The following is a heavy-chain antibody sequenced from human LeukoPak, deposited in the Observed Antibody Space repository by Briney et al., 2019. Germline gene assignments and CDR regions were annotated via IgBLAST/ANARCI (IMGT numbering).Heavy chain of an antibody. Sequence: GGSLRLSCAASGLSFSSYSMNWVRQAPGKGLEWVSYISSSSTTIYYTDSVRGRFTISRDNAKNSLYLQMNSLRDEDTAVYYCASRGDLLPGYYYFDCWGQGTLVTVSS. J-gene: IGHJ4*02. CDR2: ISSSSTTI. CDR3: ASRGDLLPGYYYFDC. V-gene: IGHV3-48*02. D-gene: IGHD3-9*01. CDR1: GLSFSSYS.